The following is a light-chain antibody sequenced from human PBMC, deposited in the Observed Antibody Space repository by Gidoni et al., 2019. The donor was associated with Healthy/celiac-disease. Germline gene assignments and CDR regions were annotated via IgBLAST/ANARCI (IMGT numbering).Light chain of an antibody. CDR2: EVS. CDR1: SSDVGGYNY. Sequence: QSALTQPASVSGSPGQSITISCTGTSSDVGGYNYVSWYQQHPGKAPKLMIYEVSNRPSGVPDRFSGSKSCNTASLTISGLQAEDEADYYCSSYTSSSTLDVFGTGTKVTVL. V-gene: IGLV2-14*01. CDR3: SSYTSSSTLDV. J-gene: IGLJ1*01.